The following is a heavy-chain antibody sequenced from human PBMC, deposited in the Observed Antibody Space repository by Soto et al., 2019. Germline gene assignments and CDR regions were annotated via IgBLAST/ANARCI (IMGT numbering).Heavy chain of an antibody. Sequence: SVPTLVNPTQTLTLTCTFSGFSLSTSGMCVSWIRQPPGKALEWLALIDWDDDKYYSTSLKTRLTISKDTSKNQVILTLTNMDPVDTATYFCAHRYGGNYHRWYFASWGQGTMVTVSS. J-gene: IGHJ4*02. CDR3: AHRYGGNYHRWYFAS. CDR2: IDWDDDK. CDR1: GFSLSTSGMC. D-gene: IGHD4-17*01. V-gene: IGHV2-70*12.